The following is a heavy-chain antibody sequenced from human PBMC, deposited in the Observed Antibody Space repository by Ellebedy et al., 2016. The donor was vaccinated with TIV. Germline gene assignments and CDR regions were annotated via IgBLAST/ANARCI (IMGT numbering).Heavy chain of an antibody. CDR2: ISWNSGSI. Sequence: GGSLRLSXAASGFTFDDYAMHWVRQAPGKGLEWVSGISWNSGSIGYADSVKGRFTISRDNAKNSLYLQMNSLRAGDTALYYCAKGWFGELSSWFDPWGQGTLVTVSS. CDR1: GFTFDDYA. D-gene: IGHD3-10*01. CDR3: AKGWFGELSSWFDP. J-gene: IGHJ5*02. V-gene: IGHV3-9*01.